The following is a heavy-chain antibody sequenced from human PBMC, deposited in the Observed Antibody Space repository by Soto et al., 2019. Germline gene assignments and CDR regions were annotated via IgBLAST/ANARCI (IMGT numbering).Heavy chain of an antibody. Sequence: QVQLQQWGAGLLKPSETLSLTCAVYGGFVTSGSYYWSWIRQPPGKGLEWIGEMSHSGGTHFNPSLTSRVTTSVDTSKNQFTLKMGSVTAADTALYYCARVERGTATTVVDAFDIWGPGTMVTVSS. CDR3: ARVERGTATTVVDAFDI. CDR1: GGFVTSGSYY. V-gene: IGHV4-34*01. CDR2: MSHSGGT. D-gene: IGHD1-1*01. J-gene: IGHJ3*02.